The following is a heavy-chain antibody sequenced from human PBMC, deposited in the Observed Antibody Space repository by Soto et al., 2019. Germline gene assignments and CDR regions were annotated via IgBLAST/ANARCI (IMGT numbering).Heavy chain of an antibody. CDR1: GFTFSSYS. V-gene: IGHV3-21*01. CDR3: ARDLSRVLSSSSDY. D-gene: IGHD6-6*01. CDR2: ISSSSSYI. J-gene: IGHJ4*02. Sequence: EVQLVESGGGLVKPGGSLRLSCAASGFTFSSYSMNWVRQARGKGLEWVSSISSSSSYIYYADSVKGRFTISRDNAKNSLYLQMNSLRAEDTAVYYCARDLSRVLSSSSDYWGQGTLVTDSS.